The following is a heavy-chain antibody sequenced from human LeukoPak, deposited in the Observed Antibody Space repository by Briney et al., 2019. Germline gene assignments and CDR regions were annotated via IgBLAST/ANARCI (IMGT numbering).Heavy chain of an antibody. CDR3: AKEGDYDILTGSDY. CDR1: GFTFSSYA. Sequence: PGGSLRLSXAASGFTFSSYAMSWVRQAPGKGLEWVSAISGSGGSTYYADSVKGRFTISRDNSKNTLYLQMNSLRAEDTAVYYCAKEGDYDILTGSDYWGQGALVTVSS. V-gene: IGHV3-23*01. CDR2: ISGSGGST. D-gene: IGHD3-9*01. J-gene: IGHJ4*02.